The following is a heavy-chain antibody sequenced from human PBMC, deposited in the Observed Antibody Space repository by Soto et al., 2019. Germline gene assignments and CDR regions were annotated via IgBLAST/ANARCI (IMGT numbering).Heavy chain of an antibody. CDR1: GFTFSSYG. D-gene: IGHD6-13*01. CDR3: ARVLDFGYSSSWYYYYGMDV. Sequence: GGSLRLSCAASGFTFSSYGMHWVRQAPGKGLEWVAVIWYGGSNKYYADSVKGRFTISRDNSKNTLYLQMNSLRAEDTAVYYCARVLDFGYSSSWYYYYGMDVWGQGTTVTVSS. CDR2: IWYGGSNK. V-gene: IGHV3-33*01. J-gene: IGHJ6*02.